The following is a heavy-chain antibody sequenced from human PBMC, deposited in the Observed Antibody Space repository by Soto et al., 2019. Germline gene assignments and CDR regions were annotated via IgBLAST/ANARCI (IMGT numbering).Heavy chain of an antibody. CDR2: LYYTGST. CDR3: ARGGGYDFRSSQAPPIDV. Sequence: PSETLSLTCNVSGGSISDFYWSWIRQSPGKRLEWIGYLYYTGSTNYNPALKSRVTISLDTSKNQFSLKVRSVTAADMAVYYCARGGGYDFRSSQAPPIDVWGQGTTVTVSS. D-gene: IGHD3-3*01. V-gene: IGHV4-59*01. J-gene: IGHJ6*02. CDR1: GGSISDFY.